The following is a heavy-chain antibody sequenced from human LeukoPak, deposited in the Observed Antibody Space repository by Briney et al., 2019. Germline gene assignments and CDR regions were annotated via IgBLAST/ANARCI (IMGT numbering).Heavy chain of an antibody. V-gene: IGHV3-20*04. J-gene: IGHJ1*01. CDR2: INWIGDTT. Sequence: GGSLRLSCAASGFTFDDYGMTWVRRVPGKGLEWIAEINWIGDTTRYGDSVKGRFTISRDNAKNSLDLQINSLRVEDTAFYYCATNPPGRTYLQDWGQGTLVTVSS. CDR1: GFTFDDYG. CDR3: ATNPPGRTYLQD. D-gene: IGHD1-1*01.